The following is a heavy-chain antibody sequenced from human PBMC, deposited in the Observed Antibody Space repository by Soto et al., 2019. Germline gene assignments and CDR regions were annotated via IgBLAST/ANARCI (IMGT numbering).Heavy chain of an antibody. D-gene: IGHD1-1*01. CDR1: GYRFTSYW. J-gene: IGHJ3*02. CDR2: IYPGDSYT. CDR3: ARRCNDLGGNDAFDI. Sequence: GESLKISCKGSGYRFTSYWIGWVRQMPGKGLEWMGIIYPGDSYTRYSPSFQGQVTISADKSISTAYLQWSSLKASDTAMYYCARRCNDLGGNDAFDIWGQGTMVTVSS. V-gene: IGHV5-51*01.